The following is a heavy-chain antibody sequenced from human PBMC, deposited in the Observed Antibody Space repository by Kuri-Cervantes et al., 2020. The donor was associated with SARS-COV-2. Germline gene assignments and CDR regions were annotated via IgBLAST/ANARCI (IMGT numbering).Heavy chain of an antibody. Sequence: GESLKISCAASGFTFSSYAMSWVRQAPGKGLEWVSAISGSGGSTYYADSVKGRFTISRDNSKNTLYLQMNSLRAEGTAVYYCAKDGEYCSGGSCYSLDDAFDIWGQGTMVTVSS. J-gene: IGHJ3*02. D-gene: IGHD2-15*01. CDR3: AKDGEYCSGGSCYSLDDAFDI. V-gene: IGHV3-23*01. CDR1: GFTFSSYA. CDR2: ISGSGGST.